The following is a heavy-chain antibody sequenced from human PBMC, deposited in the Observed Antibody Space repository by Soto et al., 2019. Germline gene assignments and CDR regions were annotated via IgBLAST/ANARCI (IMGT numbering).Heavy chain of an antibody. V-gene: IGHV6-1*01. D-gene: IGHD3-22*01. CDR3: AREADYYDSSGYYSLVIGFDY. CDR1: GDSVSSNSAA. J-gene: IGHJ4*02. CDR2: TYYRSKWYN. Sequence: PSQTLSLTCAISGDSVSSNSAAWNWIRQSPSRGLEWLGRTYYRSKWYNDYAVSVKSRITINPDTSKNQFSLQLNSVTPEDTAVYYCAREADYYDSSGYYSLVIGFDYWGQGTLVTVPQ.